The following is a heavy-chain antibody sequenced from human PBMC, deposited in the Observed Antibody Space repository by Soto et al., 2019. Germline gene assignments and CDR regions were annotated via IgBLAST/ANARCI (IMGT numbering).Heavy chain of an antibody. CDR1: GGSISSGGYY. J-gene: IGHJ5*02. V-gene: IGHV4-31*03. Sequence: QVQLQESGPGLVKPSQTLALTCTVSGGSISSGGYYWSWIRQHPGKGLEWIGYIDYSGSTYYNPSTKSRGTISVDTSKNQFSLKLSSVTAADTAVYYCARGGHMDNWFDPWGQGTLVTVSS. CDR2: IDYSGST. CDR3: ARGGHMDNWFDP.